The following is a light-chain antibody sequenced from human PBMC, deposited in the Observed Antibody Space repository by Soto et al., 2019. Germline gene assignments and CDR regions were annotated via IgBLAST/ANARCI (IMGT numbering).Light chain of an antibody. J-gene: IGKJ1*01. CDR2: GAS. CDR1: QSVSSTF. Sequence: EIVLTQSPGTLSLSPGERATLSCRASQSVSSTFLAWYQQKPGQAPRLLIYGASSRATGIPDRFSGSGSGTDFTLIISRLDPEDFAVYYCQQYGISPWTFGQGTKVEIK. CDR3: QQYGISPWT. V-gene: IGKV3-20*01.